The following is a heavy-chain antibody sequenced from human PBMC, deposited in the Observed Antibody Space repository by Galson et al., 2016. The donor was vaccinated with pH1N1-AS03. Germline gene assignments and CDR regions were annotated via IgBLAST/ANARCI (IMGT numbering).Heavy chain of an antibody. J-gene: IGHJ4*02. CDR3: AGGDGYSEDN. D-gene: IGHD5-24*01. V-gene: IGHV4-31*03. CDR2: INHSGST. CDR1: GGSISSGGDY. Sequence: TLSLTCTVSGGSISSGGDYWTWIRQHPGKGLEWIGEINHSGSTAYNPSLRRRLSISLDKSKNQFSLKLSSVTATDTAVYYCAGGDGYSEDNWGQGTLVTVSS.